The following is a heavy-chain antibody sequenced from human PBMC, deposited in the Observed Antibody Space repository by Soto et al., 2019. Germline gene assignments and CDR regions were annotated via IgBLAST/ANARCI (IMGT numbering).Heavy chain of an antibody. CDR1: GSTFSNAW. J-gene: IGHJ4*02. Sequence: GGSLRLSCAASGSTFSNAWMSWVRQAPGKGLEWVGRIKSKTDGGTTDYAAPVKGRFTISRDDSKNTLYLQMNSLKTEDTAVYYCTTTPTSYYYDSSGYYLSYYFDYWGQGTLVTVSS. D-gene: IGHD3-22*01. CDR2: IKSKTDGGTT. CDR3: TTTPTSYYYDSSGYYLSYYFDY. V-gene: IGHV3-15*01.